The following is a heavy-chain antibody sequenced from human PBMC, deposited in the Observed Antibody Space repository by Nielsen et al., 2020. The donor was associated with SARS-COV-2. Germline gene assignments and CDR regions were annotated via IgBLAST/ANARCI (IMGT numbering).Heavy chain of an antibody. CDR2: IKQDGSVK. J-gene: IGHJ4*02. V-gene: IGHV3-7*01. D-gene: IGHD4-17*01. Sequence: GGSLRLSCAASGFTFSSYWMTWVHQAPGKGLEWVANIKQDGSVKYYVDSVKGRFTVSRDNAQNSLYLQMNSLRAEDTAMYYCAKVYGDYALDYWGQGTLVTVSS. CDR1: GFTFSSYW. CDR3: AKVYGDYALDY.